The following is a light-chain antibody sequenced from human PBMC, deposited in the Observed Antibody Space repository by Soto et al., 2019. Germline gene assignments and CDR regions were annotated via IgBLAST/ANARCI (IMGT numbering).Light chain of an antibody. CDR3: QSYDSSNWV. CDR1: RGSIASNY. Sequence: NFMLTQPHSVSESPGKTVTISCTRSRGSIASNYVQWYQLRPGSAPTTVIYEDDRRPSGVPDRFSGSIDSSSNSASLTISGLKTEDEAGYYCQSYDSSNWVFGGGTKLTVL. V-gene: IGLV6-57*04. J-gene: IGLJ3*02. CDR2: EDD.